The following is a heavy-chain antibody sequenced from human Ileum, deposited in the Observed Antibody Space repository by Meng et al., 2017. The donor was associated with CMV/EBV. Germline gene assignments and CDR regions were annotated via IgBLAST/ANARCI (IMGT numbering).Heavy chain of an antibody. J-gene: IGHJ4*01. CDR1: GLIVSDNY. CDR2: THNDGYT. V-gene: IGHV3-66*02. Sequence: GESLKISCAASGLIVSDNYMTWVRQAPGKGLEWVSLTHNDGYTSYADSVRGRFTVSRDNSKNTLFLQMNSLRAEDTAVYYCVRGQVYFDFWGHGALVTVSS. CDR3: VRGQVYFDF.